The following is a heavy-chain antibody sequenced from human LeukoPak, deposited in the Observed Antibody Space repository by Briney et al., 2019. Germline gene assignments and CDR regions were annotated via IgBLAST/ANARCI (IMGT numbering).Heavy chain of an antibody. D-gene: IGHD3-16*02. V-gene: IGHV4-61*02. Sequence: SETLSLTCTVSGGSINSGSYYWSWIRQPAGKGLEWIGRIYTSGSTNYNPSLKSRVTISVDTSKNQFFLKLTSVTAADTAVYLCARRGPSYNWFDPWGQGSLVTVSS. CDR1: GGSINSGSYY. J-gene: IGHJ5*02. CDR3: ARRGPSYNWFDP. CDR2: IYTSGST.